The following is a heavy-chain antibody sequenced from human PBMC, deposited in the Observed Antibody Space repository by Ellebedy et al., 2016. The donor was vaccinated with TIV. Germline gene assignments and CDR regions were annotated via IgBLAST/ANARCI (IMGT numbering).Heavy chain of an antibody. J-gene: IGHJ6*02. Sequence: GGSLRLCXAASGFMFSTYNMNWVRQPPGRGLEWIAYIGSSDSTIYYADSVKGRFTISRDNAQNSLYLQMNSLRDEDTALYYCAREDRVYASGNHFYYYYAMDVWGQGTTVTVSS. CDR2: IGSSDSTI. CDR1: GFMFSTYN. CDR3: AREDRVYASGNHFYYYYAMDV. V-gene: IGHV3-48*02. D-gene: IGHD3-10*01.